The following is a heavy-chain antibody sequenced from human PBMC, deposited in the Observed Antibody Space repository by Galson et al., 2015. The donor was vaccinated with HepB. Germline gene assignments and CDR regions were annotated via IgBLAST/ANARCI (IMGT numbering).Heavy chain of an antibody. V-gene: IGHV3-30*04. Sequence: SLRLSCAASGFTFSSYAMHWVRQAPGKGLEWVAVISYHGSNEYYADSGSNQYYADSVKGRFTIARDNSKNIQYLQMNSLRVEDTAVYYCARAGRRTQLRVLSHYFYYGMDVWGQGTTVTVS. CDR2: ISYHGSNE. D-gene: IGHD2-15*01. CDR3: ARAGRRTQLRVLSHYFYYGMDV. CDR1: GFTFSSYA. J-gene: IGHJ6*02.